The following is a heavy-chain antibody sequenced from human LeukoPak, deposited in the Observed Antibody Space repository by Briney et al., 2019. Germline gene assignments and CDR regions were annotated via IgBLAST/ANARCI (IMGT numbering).Heavy chain of an antibody. V-gene: IGHV1-69*04. D-gene: IGHD3-16*01. CDR2: IIPILGIA. Sequence: SVKVSCKASGGTFSSYAISWVRQAPGQGLEWMGRIIPILGIANYAQKFQGRVTITADKSTSTAYMELSSLRSEDTAVYYCASDMITFGGVTAFDYWGQGTLVTVSS. CDR3: ASDMITFGGVTAFDY. CDR1: GGTFSSYA. J-gene: IGHJ4*02.